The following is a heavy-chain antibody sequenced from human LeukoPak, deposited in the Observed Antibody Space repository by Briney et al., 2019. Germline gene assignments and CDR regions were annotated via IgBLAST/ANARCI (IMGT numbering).Heavy chain of an antibody. CDR1: GGSISSYY. CDR2: IYYSGST. CDR3: ARHDCSGGSCYRFDY. J-gene: IGHJ4*02. Sequence: PSETLSLTCTVSGGSISSYYWSWIRQPPGKGLEWIGYIYYSGSTNYNPSLKSRVTISVDTSKNQFSLKLSSVTAADTAVYYCARHDCSGGSCYRFDYWGQGTLVTVSS. V-gene: IGHV4-59*08. D-gene: IGHD2-15*01.